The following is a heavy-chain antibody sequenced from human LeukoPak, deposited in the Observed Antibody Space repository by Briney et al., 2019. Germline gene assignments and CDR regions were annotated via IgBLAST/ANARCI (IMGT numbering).Heavy chain of an antibody. CDR2: ILLDGNNK. Sequence: GGSLRLSCAASGFTFSTYGMHWVRQAPGKGLEWVAHILLDGNNKYYPDSVKGRFTISRDNSKNTLYLQMDSLRAEDTAVYYCARDLHYYVAMDVWGQGTTVTVSS. J-gene: IGHJ6*02. D-gene: IGHD3-10*02. CDR1: GFTFSTYG. V-gene: IGHV3-33*01. CDR3: ARDLHYYVAMDV.